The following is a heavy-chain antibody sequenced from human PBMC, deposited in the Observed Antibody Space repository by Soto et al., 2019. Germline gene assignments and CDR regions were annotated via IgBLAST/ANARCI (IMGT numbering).Heavy chain of an antibody. Sequence: SETLSLTCTVSGGSISSGDYYWSWIRQHPGKGLEWIGYIYYSGSTYYNPSLKSRVTISVDTSKNQFSLKLSSVTAADTAVYYCARERITMVRGAINFYYYYGMDVWAKGPRSPSP. CDR1: GGSISSGDYY. J-gene: IGHJ6*02. V-gene: IGHV4-31*03. CDR3: ARERITMVRGAINFYYYYGMDV. CDR2: IYYSGST. D-gene: IGHD3-10*01.